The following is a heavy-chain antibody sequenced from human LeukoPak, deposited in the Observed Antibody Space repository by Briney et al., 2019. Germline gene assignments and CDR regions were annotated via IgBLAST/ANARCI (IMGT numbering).Heavy chain of an antibody. J-gene: IGHJ4*02. V-gene: IGHV3-23*01. CDR2: ITGSGATT. Sequence: SGGSLRLSCAASQFTFSSSGMAWVRQSPEKGLEWVSAITGSGATTYYADSVKGRFTISRVNSKSTVSLQMNSLRAEDTAIYYCAKMQGYFDYWGQGALVTVSS. CDR1: QFTFSSSG. CDR3: AKMQGYFDY.